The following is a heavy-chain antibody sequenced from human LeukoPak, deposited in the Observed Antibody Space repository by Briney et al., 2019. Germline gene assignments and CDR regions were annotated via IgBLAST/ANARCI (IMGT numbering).Heavy chain of an antibody. CDR2: IYYSGST. CDR3: ARLAGDDAFDI. D-gene: IGHD3-3*02. J-gene: IGHJ3*02. V-gene: IGHV4-59*01. Sequence: TSGTLSLTCTVSGGSISSYYWSWIRQPPGKGLEWIGYIYYSGSTNYNPSLKSRVTISVDTSKNQFSLKLSSVTAADTAVYYCARLAGDDAFDIWGQGTMVTVSS. CDR1: GGSISSYY.